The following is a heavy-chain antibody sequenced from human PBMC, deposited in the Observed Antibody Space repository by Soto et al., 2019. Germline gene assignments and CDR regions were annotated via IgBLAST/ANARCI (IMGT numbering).Heavy chain of an antibody. Sequence: RSLTCTVSGDSIGNFYWSWIRQPAGKGLESIGRLSTSGRTNYSPSLQSRVTMSLDTYKNRFSLRLTSVSAADTAVYFCARGMGRYFDLWGRGTLVTVSS. CDR3: ARGMGRYFDL. D-gene: IGHD2-8*01. J-gene: IGHJ2*01. V-gene: IGHV4-4*07. CDR1: GDSIGNFY. CDR2: LSTSGRT.